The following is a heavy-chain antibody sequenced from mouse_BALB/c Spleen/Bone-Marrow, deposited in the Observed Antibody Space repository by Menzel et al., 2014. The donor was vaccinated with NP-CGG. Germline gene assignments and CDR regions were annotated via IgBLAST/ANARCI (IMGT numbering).Heavy chain of an antibody. V-gene: IGHV3-1*02. CDR1: GYSITSGYS. Sequence: VQLKESGPDLVKPSQSLSLTCTVTGYSITSGYSWHWIRQFPGNKLEWMGFIYYSGGSNYNPSLKSRVSISRDTSKNQFFLQLNSVTSEDAATCYCARHDGYFDYWGQGTTLTVSS. J-gene: IGHJ2*01. D-gene: IGHD2-3*01. CDR2: IYYSGGS. CDR3: ARHDGYFDY.